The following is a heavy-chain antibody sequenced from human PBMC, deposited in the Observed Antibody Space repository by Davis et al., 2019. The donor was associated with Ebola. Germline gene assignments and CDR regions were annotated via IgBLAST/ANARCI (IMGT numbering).Heavy chain of an antibody. CDR3: TRDLLLGWELRYYYFDH. CDR1: GFTFAYYA. CDR2: IRSNASGKTT. Sequence: GESLKISCTASGFTFAYYALSWVRQAPGKGLEWVGSIRSNASGKTTDYAASLKGRFTISRDDSESIAYLHMNSLESEDTAVYYCTRDLLLGWELRYYYFDHWGQGTLVTVSS. J-gene: IGHJ4*02. V-gene: IGHV3-49*04. D-gene: IGHD1-26*01.